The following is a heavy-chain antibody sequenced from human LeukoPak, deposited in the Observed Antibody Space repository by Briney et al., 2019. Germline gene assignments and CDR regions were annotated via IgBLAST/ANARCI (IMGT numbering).Heavy chain of an antibody. D-gene: IGHD2-15*01. Sequence: GGSLRLSCAASGFTFNSYAMSWVRQAPGKGLEWVSAISGSGGSTYYADSVKGRFTISRDNSKNTLYLQMNSLRAEDTAVYYCAKDIVVVVAASWFDPWGQGTLVTVSS. V-gene: IGHV3-23*01. J-gene: IGHJ5*02. CDR1: GFTFNSYA. CDR3: AKDIVVVVAASWFDP. CDR2: ISGSGGST.